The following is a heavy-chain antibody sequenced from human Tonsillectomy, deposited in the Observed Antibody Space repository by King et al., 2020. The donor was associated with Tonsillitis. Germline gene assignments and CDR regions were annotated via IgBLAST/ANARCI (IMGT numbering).Heavy chain of an antibody. D-gene: IGHD6-19*01. CDR1: GFIFSNYA. CDR3: AKLGFSSGWYGYFDY. J-gene: IGHJ4*02. V-gene: IGHV3-23*04. CDR2: ISGSAGST. Sequence: EVQLVESGGHLVQPGGSLRLSCAASGFIFSNYAMTWVRQAPGKGLEWVSAISGSAGSTYYADSVKGRFTISRDNSKNTLYLQLNRLRAEDTAVYYCAKLGFSSGWYGYFDYWGQGTLVTVSS.